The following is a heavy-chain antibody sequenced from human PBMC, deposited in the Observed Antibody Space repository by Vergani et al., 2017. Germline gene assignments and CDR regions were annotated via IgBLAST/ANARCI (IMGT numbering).Heavy chain of an antibody. Sequence: EVQLVESGGGLVQPGGSLRLSCAASGFTFSRHWMHCVRQAPGKGLVWVSRVNPEGTNTPYADSVKGRFTITRDNAKNMMYLQLNSLRDEDTAVYYCARAYGRYDWFDYWGQRTLVTVSS. CDR1: GFTFSRHW. CDR3: ARAYGRYDWFDY. D-gene: IGHD1-20*01. CDR2: VNPEGTNT. V-gene: IGHV3-74*01. J-gene: IGHJ4*01.